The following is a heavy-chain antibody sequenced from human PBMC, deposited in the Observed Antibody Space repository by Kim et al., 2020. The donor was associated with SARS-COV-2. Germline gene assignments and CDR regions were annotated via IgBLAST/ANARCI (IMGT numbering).Heavy chain of an antibody. Sequence: HAVNGRFTIARHNAKNSLYRQMNSLRAEDTAVYYCARGVYGGNSYYCDYWGQGTLVTVSS. D-gene: IGHD4-17*01. CDR3: ARGVYGGNSYYCDY. V-gene: IGHV3-11*06. J-gene: IGHJ4*02.